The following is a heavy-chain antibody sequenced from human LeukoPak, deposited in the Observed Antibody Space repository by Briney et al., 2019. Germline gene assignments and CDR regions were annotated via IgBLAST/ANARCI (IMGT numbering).Heavy chain of an antibody. CDR3: ARGGYDFWSGYYYYGMDV. V-gene: IGHV4-59*01. D-gene: IGHD3-3*01. J-gene: IGHJ6*02. CDR1: GGSFSSYY. Sequence: MSSETLSLTCAVYGGSFSSYYWSWIRQPPGKGLEWIGYIYDSGSTNYNPSLKSRVTISVDTSKNQFSLKLSSVTAADTAVYYCARGGYDFWSGYYYYGMDVWGQGTTVTVSS. CDR2: IYDSGST.